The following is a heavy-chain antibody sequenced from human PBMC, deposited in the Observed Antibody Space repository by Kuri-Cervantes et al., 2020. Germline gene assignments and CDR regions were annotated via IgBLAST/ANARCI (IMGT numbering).Heavy chain of an antibody. V-gene: IGHV3-74*01. J-gene: IGHJ4*02. D-gene: IGHD4-23*01. CDR3: ARDYGSNFFDY. CDR2: INSDGSST. Sequence: GESLKISCAASGFTFSDYYMSWIRQAPGKGLVWVSRINSDGSSTSYADSVKGRFTISRDNAKNTLYLQMNSLRAEDTAVYYCARDYGSNFFDYWGQGTLVTVSS. CDR1: GFTFSDYY.